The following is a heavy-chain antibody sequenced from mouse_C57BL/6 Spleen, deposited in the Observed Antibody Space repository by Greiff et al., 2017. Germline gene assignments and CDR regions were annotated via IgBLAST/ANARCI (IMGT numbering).Heavy chain of an antibody. V-gene: IGHV5-4*01. CDR1: GFTFSSYA. D-gene: IGHD1-1*01. Sequence: EVNLVESGGGLVKPGGSLKLSCAASGFTFSSYAMSWVRQTPEKRLEWVATISDGGSYTYYPDNVKGRFTISRDNAKNNLYLQMSHLKSEDTAMYYCARDFTTVVAMDYWGQGTSVTVSS. CDR3: ARDFTTVVAMDY. J-gene: IGHJ4*01. CDR2: ISDGGSYT.